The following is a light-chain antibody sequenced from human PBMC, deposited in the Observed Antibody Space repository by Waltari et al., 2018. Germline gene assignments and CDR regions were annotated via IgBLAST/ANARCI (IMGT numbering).Light chain of an antibody. CDR3: QQYYGTPLT. Sequence: DIVMTQSPDSLAVSLGERATINCTSSQTILYSSNNKNYLAWYQQKPGQPPRLLIYWASTRESGVPDRFSGSGSGTDFTLTISSLQAEDVAVYYCQQYYGTPLTFGGGTNVEIK. CDR1: QTILYSSNNKNY. CDR2: WAS. V-gene: IGKV4-1*01. J-gene: IGKJ4*01.